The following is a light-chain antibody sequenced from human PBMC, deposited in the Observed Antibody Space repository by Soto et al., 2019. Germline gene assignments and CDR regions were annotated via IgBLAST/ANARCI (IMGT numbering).Light chain of an antibody. CDR3: HQRSNWPPLT. CDR1: QSVSSY. Sequence: EIVLTQSPATLSLSPGERATLSCRASQSVSSYLAWYQQKPGQAPRLLIYDASNRVTGIPARFSGSGSGTDFTLTISSLEPEDVAVYYCHQRSNWPPLTFGGGTKVEIK. CDR2: DAS. J-gene: IGKJ4*01. V-gene: IGKV3-11*01.